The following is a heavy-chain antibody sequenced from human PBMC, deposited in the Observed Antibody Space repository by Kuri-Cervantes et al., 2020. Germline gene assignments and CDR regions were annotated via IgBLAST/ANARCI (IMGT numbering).Heavy chain of an antibody. CDR2: IGTAGDT. J-gene: IGHJ4*02. D-gene: IGHD7-27*01. CDR3: AREMGNWGYFDY. V-gene: IGHV3-13*01. CDR1: GFTFSSYD. Sequence: GGSLRLSCAASGFTFSSYDMHWVRQATGKGLEWVSAIGTAGDTYYPGSVKGRFTISRENAKNSLYLQMNSLRAEDTAVYYCAREMGNWGYFDYWGQGTLVTVSS.